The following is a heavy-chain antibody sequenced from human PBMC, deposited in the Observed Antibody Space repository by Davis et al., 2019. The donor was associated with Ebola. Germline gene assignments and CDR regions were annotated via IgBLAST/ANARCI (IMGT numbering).Heavy chain of an antibody. Sequence: LRLSCAVYGGSFSDYSWSWIRQPPGKGLEWIGYIYHSGSTYYNPSLKSRVTISVDRSKNQFSLKLSSVTAADTAVYYCARLKQQLDPGWFDPWGQGTLVTVSS. CDR3: ARLKQQLDPGWFDP. V-gene: IGHV4-30-2*01. CDR1: GGSFSDYS. CDR2: IYHSGST. D-gene: IGHD6-13*01. J-gene: IGHJ5*02.